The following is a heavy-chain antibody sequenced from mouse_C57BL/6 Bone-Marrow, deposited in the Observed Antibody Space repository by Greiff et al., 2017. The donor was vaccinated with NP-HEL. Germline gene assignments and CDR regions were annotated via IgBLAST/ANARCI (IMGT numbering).Heavy chain of an antibody. V-gene: IGHV1-59*01. J-gene: IGHJ4*01. Sequence: QVQLQQPGAELVRPGTSVKLSCKASGYTFTSYWMHWVKQRPGQGLEWIGVIDPSDTYTNYIQKFKGKATLTVDTSSSTAYMQLSSPTSEDSAVYYCARWGWLLPLYYWGQGTSVTVSS. CDR2: IDPSDTYT. D-gene: IGHD2-3*01. CDR3: ARWGWLLPLYY. CDR1: GYTFTSYW.